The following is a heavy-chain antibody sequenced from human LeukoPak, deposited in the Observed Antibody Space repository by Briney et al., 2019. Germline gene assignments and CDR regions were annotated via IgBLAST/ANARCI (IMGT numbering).Heavy chain of an antibody. J-gene: IGHJ4*02. CDR3: ARDFQGIAVAG. D-gene: IGHD6-19*01. CDR2: ITHSFGTA. Sequence: SVKVSCKASGGTFSSYAISSVRQAPGQGLEWMGGITHSFGTANYAQNLQGRVTNNTDESTSTAYIELSSLRSEDTAVYCCARDFQGIAVAGWGQGTLVTVSS. V-gene: IGHV1-69*05. CDR1: GGTFSSYA.